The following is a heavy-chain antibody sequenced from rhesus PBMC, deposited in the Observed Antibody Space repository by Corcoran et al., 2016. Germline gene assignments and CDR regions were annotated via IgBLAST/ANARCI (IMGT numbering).Heavy chain of an antibody. CDR1: GGSISDDYY. J-gene: IGHJ4*01. D-gene: IGHD5-42*01. CDR2: IYGSGGGT. Sequence: QVQLQESGPGLVKPSETLSLTCAVSGGSISDDYYWSWIRQPPGKGLEWIVYIYGSGGGTNYNPFLQSRSHLALDPSKNQLSRKLSSVDTAETGVYFRGVSSGDRRHYTFDYWGQGVLVTVSS. CDR3: GVSSGDRRHYTFDY. V-gene: IGHV4-106*01.